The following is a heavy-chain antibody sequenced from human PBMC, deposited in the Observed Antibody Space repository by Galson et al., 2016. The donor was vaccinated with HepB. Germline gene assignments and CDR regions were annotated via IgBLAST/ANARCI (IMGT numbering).Heavy chain of an antibody. D-gene: IGHD1-26*01. Sequence: SPRLSCAASGFTFSNYYMSWIRQAPGKGLEWVSFISPTSSDINYADSVMGRFSISRDNAKNSLYLQMNTLGAEDTAVYYCASPSGRFSVHTFDLWGQGTMVTVSS. J-gene: IGHJ3*01. V-gene: IGHV3-11*06. CDR1: GFTFSNYY. CDR3: ASPSGRFSVHTFDL. CDR2: ISPTSSDI.